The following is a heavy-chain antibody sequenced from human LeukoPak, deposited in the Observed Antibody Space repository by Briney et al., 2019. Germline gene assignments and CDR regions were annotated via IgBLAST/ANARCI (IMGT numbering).Heavy chain of an antibody. V-gene: IGHV3-30*02. D-gene: IGHD6-19*01. J-gene: IGHJ6*03. CDR2: IRYDRSNK. CDR1: GFTFSSYG. Sequence: GGSLRLSCAASGFTFSSYGMYWVRQAPGKGLEWVSFIRYDRSNKYYADSVKGRFTISRDNAKNTLYLQMNSLRAEDTAVYYCGRKERGIAVAEYYYYFYYMHVWVKGRTVTDCS. CDR3: GRKERGIAVAEYYYYFYYMHV.